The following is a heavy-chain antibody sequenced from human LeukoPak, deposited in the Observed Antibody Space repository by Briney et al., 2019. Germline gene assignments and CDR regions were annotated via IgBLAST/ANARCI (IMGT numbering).Heavy chain of an antibody. D-gene: IGHD4-23*01. CDR3: ARRAGGYSHPYGY. V-gene: IGHV3-53*01. CDR1: GFTVSGNY. CDR2: IYSDDTT. J-gene: IGHJ4*02. Sequence: GGSLRLSCAVSGFTVSGNYMSWIRQGPGKGLEWVSLIYSDDTTLYADSVKGRFTISRDISKNTLYLQMSSLRAEDTAVYYCARRAGGYSHPYGYWGQGVLVTVSS.